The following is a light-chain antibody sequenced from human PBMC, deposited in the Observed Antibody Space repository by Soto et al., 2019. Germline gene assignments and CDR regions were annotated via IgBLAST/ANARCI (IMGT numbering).Light chain of an antibody. CDR3: QQYASSPLT. CDR2: GAS. V-gene: IGKV3-20*01. Sequence: EIVLTQSPGTLSLSPGERATLSCRASQTVGNNYLAWYQQKPGQTPRLLIHGASNRATGIPDRISGSGSGTDFSLLISRLEPEDFAVYYCQQYASSPLTFGGGTKVEIK. J-gene: IGKJ4*01. CDR1: QTVGNNY.